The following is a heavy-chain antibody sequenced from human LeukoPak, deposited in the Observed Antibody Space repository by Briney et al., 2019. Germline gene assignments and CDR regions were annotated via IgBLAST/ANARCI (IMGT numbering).Heavy chain of an antibody. J-gene: IGHJ6*02. Sequence: ASVKVSCKASGYTFTGYYMHWVRQAPGQGLEGMGWINPNSGGTNYAQKFQGRVTMTRDTSISTAYMGLSRLRSDDTAVYYCAREAVKVGAQPTSYYYYGMDVWGQGTTVTVSS. CDR3: AREAVKVGAQPTSYYYYGMDV. CDR1: GYTFTGYY. V-gene: IGHV1-2*02. D-gene: IGHD1-26*01. CDR2: INPNSGGT.